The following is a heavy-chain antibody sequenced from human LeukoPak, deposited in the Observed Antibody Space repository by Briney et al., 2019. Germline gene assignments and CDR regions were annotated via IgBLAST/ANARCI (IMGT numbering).Heavy chain of an antibody. CDR1: GYTFTGYY. CDR3: ARDLRYYGSGSYYMSAY. Sequence: GASVKVSCKASGYTFTGYYMHWVRQAPGQGLEWMGWINPNSGGTNYAQKFQGRVTMTRDTSISTAYMELSRLRSDDTAVYYCARDLRYYGSGSYYMSAYWGQGTLVTVSS. J-gene: IGHJ4*02. D-gene: IGHD3-10*01. CDR2: INPNSGGT. V-gene: IGHV1-2*02.